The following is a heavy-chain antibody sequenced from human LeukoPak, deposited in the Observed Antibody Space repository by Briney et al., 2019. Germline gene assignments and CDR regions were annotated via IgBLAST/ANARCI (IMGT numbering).Heavy chain of an antibody. CDR3: ARVAGYCSGGSCYSIDY. D-gene: IGHD2-15*01. Sequence: ASVKVSCKASGYTFVSYGISWVRQAPGQGLEWMGWISAYNGNTNYAQKLQGRVTMTTDTSTSTAYMELRSLRSDDTAVYYCARVAGYCSGGSCYSIDYWGQGTLVTVSS. J-gene: IGHJ4*02. CDR1: GYTFVSYG. V-gene: IGHV1-18*01. CDR2: ISAYNGNT.